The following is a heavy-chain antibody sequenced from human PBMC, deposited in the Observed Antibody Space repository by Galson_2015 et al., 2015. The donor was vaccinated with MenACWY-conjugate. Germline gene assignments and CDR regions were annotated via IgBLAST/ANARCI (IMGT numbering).Heavy chain of an antibody. D-gene: IGHD3-10*01. V-gene: IGHV3-74*01. CDR1: RFTFSSYW. CDR2: IDGDGGST. J-gene: IGHJ3*02. Sequence: SLRLSCAASRFTFSSYWMHWVRQTPGKGLVWVSRIDGDGGSTGYADSVKGRFTISRDNAKNTLYLQMNSLRSEDTAVYYCARSYHFVSDIYAFDIWGQGTMVIVSS. CDR3: ARSYHFVSDIYAFDI.